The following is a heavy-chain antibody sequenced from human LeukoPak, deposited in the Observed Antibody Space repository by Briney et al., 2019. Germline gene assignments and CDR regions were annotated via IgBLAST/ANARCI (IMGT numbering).Heavy chain of an antibody. V-gene: IGHV3-23*01. Sequence: GGSLRLSCAASGFTFSSYAMSWVRQAPGKGLEWVSAISGSGGSTYYADSVKGRFTISRDNSRNTVFLQMNSLRAEDTAVYYCARHERTMRFLEYWGQGTLVTVSS. CDR3: ARHERTMRFLEY. CDR2: ISGSGGST. D-gene: IGHD3-22*01. J-gene: IGHJ4*02. CDR1: GFTFSSYA.